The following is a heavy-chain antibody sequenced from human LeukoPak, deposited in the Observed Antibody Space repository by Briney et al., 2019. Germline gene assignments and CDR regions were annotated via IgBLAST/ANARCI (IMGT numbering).Heavy chain of an antibody. CDR2: MKQDGSEK. V-gene: IGHV3-7*01. CDR1: GFTFSRYW. D-gene: IGHD7-27*01. CDR3: ARDLTGEGVGAFDI. Sequence: GESLKISCAASGFTFSRYWMTWVRQAPGKGLEWVAHMKQDGSEKYYVDSVKGRFTISRDNDKTSLYLQMSSLRAEDTAVYYCARDLTGEGVGAFDIWGQGTMVTVSS. J-gene: IGHJ3*02.